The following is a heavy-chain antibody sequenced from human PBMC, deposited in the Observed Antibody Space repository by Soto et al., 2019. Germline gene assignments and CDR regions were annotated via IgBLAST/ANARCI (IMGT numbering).Heavy chain of an antibody. CDR2: INHSGST. J-gene: IGHJ6*02. D-gene: IGHD3-10*01. CDR1: GGSFSGYY. V-gene: IGHV4-34*01. CDR3: ARGVYYYGSGSYYNGHYYGMDV. Sequence: PSETLSLTCAVYGGSFSGYYWSWIRQPPGKGLEWIGEINHSGSTNYNPSLKSRVTISVDTSKNQFSLKLSSVTAADTAVYYCARGVYYYGSGSYYNGHYYGMDVWGQGTTVTVSS.